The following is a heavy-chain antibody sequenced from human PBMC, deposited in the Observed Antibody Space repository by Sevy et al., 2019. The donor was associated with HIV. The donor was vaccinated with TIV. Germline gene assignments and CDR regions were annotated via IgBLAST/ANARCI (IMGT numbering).Heavy chain of an antibody. CDR3: ARGGPGGYYYYGFDF. J-gene: IGHJ6*02. CDR2: IGYAGDI. Sequence: GGSLRLSCAASGFTFSKYDMHWVRQVSGKSLEWVSGIGYAGDIYYLDSVKGRFTISREKAKNSLYLEMNRLRAGDTALYYCARGGPGGYYYYGFDFWGQGTTVTVSS. V-gene: IGHV3-13*01. CDR1: GFTFSKYD. D-gene: IGHD3-16*01.